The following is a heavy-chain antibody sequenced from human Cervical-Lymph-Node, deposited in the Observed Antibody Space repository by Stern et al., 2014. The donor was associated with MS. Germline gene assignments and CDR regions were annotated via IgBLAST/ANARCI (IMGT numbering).Heavy chain of an antibody. D-gene: IGHD4-17*01. CDR2: IYYSGST. Sequence: QLQLQESGPGLVKPSQTLSLTCTVSGGSISSGGYYWSWIRQHPGKGLEWIGYIYYSGSTYYNPSLKSRVTISVDTSKNQFSLKLSSVTAADTAVYYCARDLAVTTPYYYYYYGMDVWGQGTTVTVSS. J-gene: IGHJ6*02. CDR1: GGSISSGGYY. CDR3: ARDLAVTTPYYYYYYGMDV. V-gene: IGHV4-31*03.